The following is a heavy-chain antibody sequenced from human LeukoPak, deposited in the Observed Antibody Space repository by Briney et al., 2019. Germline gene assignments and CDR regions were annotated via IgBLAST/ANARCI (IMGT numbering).Heavy chain of an antibody. V-gene: IGHV3-23*01. J-gene: IGHJ3*02. D-gene: IGHD6-19*01. CDR3: AKDHSSGWTDAFDI. Sequence: HPGGSLRLSCAASGFTFSSYAMSWVRQAPGKGLKWFSAISGSGGSTYYADSVKGRFTISRDNSKNTLYLQMNSLRAEDTAVYYCAKDHSSGWTDAFDIWGQGTMVTVSS. CDR1: GFTFSSYA. CDR2: ISGSGGST.